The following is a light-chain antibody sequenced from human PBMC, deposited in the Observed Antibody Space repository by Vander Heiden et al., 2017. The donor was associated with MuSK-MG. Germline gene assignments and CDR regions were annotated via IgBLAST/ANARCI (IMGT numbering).Light chain of an antibody. CDR1: NIGSKS. CDR3: QVWDSSSDHPGV. CDR2: DDS. J-gene: IGLJ1*01. Sequence: SYVLTQPPSGSVAPGQTARITCGGNNIGSKSVHWYQQKPGQAPVLVVYDDSARPSGIPERFSGSNSGNTATLTISRVEAGDEADYYCQVWDSSSDHPGVFGTGTKVTVL. V-gene: IGLV3-21*02.